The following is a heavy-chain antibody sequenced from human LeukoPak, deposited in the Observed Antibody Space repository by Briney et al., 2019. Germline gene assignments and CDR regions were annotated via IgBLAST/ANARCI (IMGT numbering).Heavy chain of an antibody. CDR2: IIPTFGTA. CDR3: ASKRGYSYGLDY. V-gene: IGHV1-69*01. D-gene: IGHD5-18*01. J-gene: IGHJ4*02. CDR1: GGTFSSYA. Sequence: SVKVSCKASGGTFSSYAISWVRQAPGQGLEWMGGIIPTFGTANYAQKFQGRVTITADESTSTGYMELSSLRSEDTAVYYCASKRGYSYGLDYWGQGTLVTVSS.